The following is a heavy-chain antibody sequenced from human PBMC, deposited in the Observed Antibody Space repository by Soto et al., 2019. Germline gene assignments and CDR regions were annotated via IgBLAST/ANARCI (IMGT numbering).Heavy chain of an antibody. D-gene: IGHD3-10*01. Sequence: GGSLRLSCAASGFTVSSNYMSWVRQAPGKGLEWVSVIYSGGSTYYADSVKGRFTISRDNSKNTLYLQMNSLRAEDTAVYYCATEKLVRGVINHWGQGTLVTVSS. CDR2: IYSGGST. CDR1: GFTVSSNY. V-gene: IGHV3-53*01. CDR3: ATEKLVRGVINH. J-gene: IGHJ4*02.